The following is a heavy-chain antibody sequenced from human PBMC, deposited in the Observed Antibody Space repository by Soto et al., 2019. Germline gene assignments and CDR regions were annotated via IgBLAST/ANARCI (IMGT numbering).Heavy chain of an antibody. CDR3: VKETIPAAAPVNWFDP. CDR1: GFTFSSYA. V-gene: IGHV3-64D*08. Sequence: PGGSLRLSCSASGFTFSSYAMHWVRQAPGKGLQYVSAISSNGGSTYYADSVKGRFTISRDNSKNTLYLQMSSLRAEDTAVYYCVKETIPAAAPVNWFDPWGQGTLVTVSS. CDR2: ISSNGGST. J-gene: IGHJ5*02. D-gene: IGHD6-13*01.